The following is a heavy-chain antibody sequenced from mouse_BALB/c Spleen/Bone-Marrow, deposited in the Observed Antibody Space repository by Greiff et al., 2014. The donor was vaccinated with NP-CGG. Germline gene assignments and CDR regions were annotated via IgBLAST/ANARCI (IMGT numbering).Heavy chain of an antibody. D-gene: IGHD1-1*01. CDR2: IRNKANGYTT. CDR1: GFTFTDYY. CDR3: ARDSLYYGSSYWYFDV. J-gene: IGHJ1*01. V-gene: IGHV7-3*02. Sequence: VQLKESGGGLVQPGGSLRLSCATSGFTFTDYYMSWVRQPPGKALEWLGFIRNKANGYTTEYSASVKGRFTISRDNSQSILYLQMNTLRAEDSATYYCARDSLYYGSSYWYFDVWGAGTTVTVSS.